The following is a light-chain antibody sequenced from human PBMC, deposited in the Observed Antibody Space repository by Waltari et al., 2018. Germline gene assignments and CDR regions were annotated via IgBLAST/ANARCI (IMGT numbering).Light chain of an antibody. CDR1: QDISSW. V-gene: IGKV1-12*01. Sequence: DIQMTQSPSSVSASVGDRVTMTCRASQDISSWLAWYQQKPGKAPKLLIYAASTLQSGDPSRFSGSGSGTDCTLTISSLQPEDCATYYSEQAKSFPHTFGGATKVE. CDR2: AAS. CDR3: EQAKSFPHT. J-gene: IGKJ4*01.